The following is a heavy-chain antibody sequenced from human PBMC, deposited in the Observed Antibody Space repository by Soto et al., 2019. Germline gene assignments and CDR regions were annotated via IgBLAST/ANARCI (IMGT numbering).Heavy chain of an antibody. Sequence: QVQLVQSGAEVKRSGASVKVSCKASGYTFSDYFIHWLRQAPGQGLEWVAWINPKTAATNYAKKFRGGATATRYTSFSTASRQPTRLTPHDTGIYYRARIKWGLDHYRGMELWGQGPAVTVSS. J-gene: IGHJ6*02. V-gene: IGHV1-2*02. CDR1: GYTFSDYF. CDR3: ARIKWGLDHYRGMEL. D-gene: IGHD1-26*01. CDR2: INPKTAAT.